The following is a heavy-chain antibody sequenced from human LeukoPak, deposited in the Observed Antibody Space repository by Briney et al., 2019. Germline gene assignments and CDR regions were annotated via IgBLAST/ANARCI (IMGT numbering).Heavy chain of an antibody. CDR1: GFTFSSYS. J-gene: IGHJ4*02. V-gene: IGHV3-48*02. CDR2: ISTRSTKI. D-gene: IGHD3-22*01. Sequence: PPGGSLRLSCAASGFTFSSYSMNWVRQAPGKGLEWVSHISTRSTKIYYADSVKGRFTISRDDAKNSLYLQMNSLSDEDTAIYYCAKERGPYYYDSSGCSDWGQGTLVIVSS. CDR3: AKERGPYYYDSSGCSD.